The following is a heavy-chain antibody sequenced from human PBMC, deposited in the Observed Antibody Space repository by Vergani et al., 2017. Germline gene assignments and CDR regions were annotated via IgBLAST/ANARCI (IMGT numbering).Heavy chain of an antibody. Sequence: QVQLVQSGAEVKKPGSSVKVSCKASGGTFSSYAISWVRQAPGQGLEWMGGIIPIFGTANYAQKFQGRVTITADESTSTAYMELSSLRSEDTAVYYCARGVLGYCSSTSCSSRHYYYYYMDVWGKGTTVTVSS. CDR1: GGTFSSYA. J-gene: IGHJ6*03. CDR3: ARGVLGYCSSTSCSSRHYYYYYMDV. D-gene: IGHD2-2*01. CDR2: IIPIFGTA. V-gene: IGHV1-69*01.